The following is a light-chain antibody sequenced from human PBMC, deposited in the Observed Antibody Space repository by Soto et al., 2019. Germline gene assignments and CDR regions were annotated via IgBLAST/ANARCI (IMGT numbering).Light chain of an antibody. CDR3: QQSYSTPIT. CDR1: QSISSY. Sequence: DIRMTQSPSSLSASVGDRVTITCRASQSISSYLNWYQQKPGKAPKLLIYAASSLQGGVPSRFSGSGSGTDFTLTIGSLQPDDFATYYCQQSYSTPITFGQGTDWRL. V-gene: IGKV1-39*01. CDR2: AAS. J-gene: IGKJ5*01.